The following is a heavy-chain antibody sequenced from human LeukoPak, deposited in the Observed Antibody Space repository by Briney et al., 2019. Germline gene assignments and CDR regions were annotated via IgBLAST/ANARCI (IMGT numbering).Heavy chain of an antibody. V-gene: IGHV1-2*02. Sequence: GASVTVSCKASRHTFTVYYIHWVRQALGQGLEWMGWISPNSGNANYGQKFQGRVTMTRDMSISTAYMELSRLRSDDTAVYYCAAVPVGYYYMDVWGIGTTVTVSS. CDR2: ISPNSGNA. CDR1: RHTFTVYY. D-gene: IGHD3-10*01. J-gene: IGHJ6*03. CDR3: AAVPVGYYYMDV.